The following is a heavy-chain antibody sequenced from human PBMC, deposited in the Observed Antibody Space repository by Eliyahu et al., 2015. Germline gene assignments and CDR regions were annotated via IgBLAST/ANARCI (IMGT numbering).Heavy chain of an antibody. CDR3: ARLAYQGYSKEMDV. Sequence: QVQLQQWGAGLLKPSETLSLNCTVSRVSLRGFFWSWIRQPPGKGLEWIGEINDSGSTNYNPSLRSRVTISVDRSKNQFSLKVTSVTAADTAVYYCARLAYQGYSKEMDVWGQGTKVTVSS. CDR2: INDSGST. CDR1: RVSLRGFF. J-gene: IGHJ6*02. V-gene: IGHV4-34*02. D-gene: IGHD2-21*01.